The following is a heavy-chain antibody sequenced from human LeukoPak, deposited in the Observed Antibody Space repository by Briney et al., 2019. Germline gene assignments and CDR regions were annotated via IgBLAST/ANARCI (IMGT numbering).Heavy chain of an antibody. D-gene: IGHD3-22*01. CDR2: ISGSGGST. V-gene: IGHV3-23*01. Sequence: GGSLRLSCAASGFTFDDYAMHWVRQAPGKGLEWVSAISGSGGSTYYADSVKGRFTISRDNSKNTLYLQMNSLRAEDTAVYYCAKALDSSGYPNWGQGTLVTVSS. CDR1: GFTFDDYA. J-gene: IGHJ4*02. CDR3: AKALDSSGYPN.